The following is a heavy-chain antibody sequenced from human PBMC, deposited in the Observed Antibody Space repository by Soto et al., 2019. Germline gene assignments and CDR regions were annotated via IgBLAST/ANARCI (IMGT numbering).Heavy chain of an antibody. J-gene: IGHJ3*02. V-gene: IGHV3-48*01. Sequence: TGGSLRLSCAASVFTFTSYSMNWVRQAPGKWLEWFSYIRVTTHYAXSVNGRFTXXRGNASSSLDLXRNSRXADYTAVYYCARDDSFDFEIWCKGRMVTXS. CDR2: IRVTT. CDR3: ARDDSFDFEI. D-gene: IGHD3-16*01. CDR1: VFTFTSYS.